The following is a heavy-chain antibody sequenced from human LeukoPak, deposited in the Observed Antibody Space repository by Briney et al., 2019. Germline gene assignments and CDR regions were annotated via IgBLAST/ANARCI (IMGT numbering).Heavy chain of an antibody. V-gene: IGHV1-8*01. Sequence: ASVKVSCKASGYTFTSYDINWVRQATGQGLEWMGWMNPNSGNTGYAHKFQGRVTMTRNTSISTAYMELSSLRSEDTAVYYCARVYPEKWKVRSYYYMDVWGKGTMVTVSS. CDR1: GYTFTSYD. J-gene: IGHJ6*03. D-gene: IGHD4-17*01. CDR2: MNPNSGNT. CDR3: ARVYPEKWKVRSYYYMDV.